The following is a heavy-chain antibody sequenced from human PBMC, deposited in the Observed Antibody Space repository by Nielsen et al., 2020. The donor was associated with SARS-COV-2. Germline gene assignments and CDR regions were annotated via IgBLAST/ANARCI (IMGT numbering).Heavy chain of an antibody. V-gene: IGHV3-21*04. CDR2: ISSSSSYI. D-gene: IGHD5-18*01. Sequence: GESLKISCAASGFTFSSYSMNWVRQAPGKGLEWVSSISSSSSYIYYADSVKGRFTISRDNAKNSLYLQMNSLRAEDTALYYCARYITEYTAMVSYYGMDVRGHGTTVTVSS. CDR1: GFTFSSYS. J-gene: IGHJ6*02. CDR3: ARYITEYTAMVSYYGMDV.